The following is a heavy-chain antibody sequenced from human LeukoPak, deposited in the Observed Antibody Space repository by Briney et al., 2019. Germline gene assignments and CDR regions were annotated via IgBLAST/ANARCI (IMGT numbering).Heavy chain of an antibody. J-gene: IGHJ3*02. V-gene: IGHV3-53*01. CDR2: IYSDGST. D-gene: IGHD3-10*02. CDR3: ARDDVTGDAFDI. CDR1: GFAVSSKY. Sequence: GGSLRLSCAASGFAVSSKYMTWVRQAPGKGMEWVSVIYSDGSTFYADSVKGRFTISRDNAKNTLYLQMNSLRAEDTAVYYCARDDVTGDAFDIWGQGTMVTVSS.